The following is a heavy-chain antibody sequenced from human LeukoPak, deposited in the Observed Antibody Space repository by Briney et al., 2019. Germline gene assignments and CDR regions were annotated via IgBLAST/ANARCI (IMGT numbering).Heavy chain of an antibody. CDR3: ARHVVKNRAAGSLDY. Sequence: SETLSLTCTVSGGSISSSSYYWGWIRQPPGKGLEWIGSIYYSGSTYCNPSLKSRVTISVDTSKDQFSLKLSSVTAADTAVYYCARHVVKNRAAGSLDYWGQGTLVTVSS. CDR2: IYYSGST. CDR1: GGSISSSSYY. D-gene: IGHD2-2*01. J-gene: IGHJ4*02. V-gene: IGHV4-39*01.